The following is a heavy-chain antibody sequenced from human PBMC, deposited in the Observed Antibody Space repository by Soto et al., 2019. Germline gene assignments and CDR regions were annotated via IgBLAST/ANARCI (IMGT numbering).Heavy chain of an antibody. J-gene: IGHJ5*02. CDR3: TGAYYDVSGYSLDP. V-gene: IGHV4-59*01. CDR2: IYYGGSI. CDR1: GGSISIGY. Sequence: SDTLSLTCSVSGGSISIGYWTWIRQPPGKGLEWIGYIYYGGSINYNPSLKSRVIISVDTAKNQFSLRLSSVSAADTAVYYCTGAYYDVSGYSLDPWGQGTSVT. D-gene: IGHD3-22*01.